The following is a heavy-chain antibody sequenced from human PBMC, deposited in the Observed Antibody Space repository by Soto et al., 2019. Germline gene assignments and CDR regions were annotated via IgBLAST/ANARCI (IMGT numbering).Heavy chain of an antibody. D-gene: IGHD3-3*01. CDR1: GGSISSGCYY. CDR2: IYYSGST. V-gene: IGHV4-31*03. Sequence: PSETLSLTCTVSGGSISSGCYYWSWIRQHPGKGLEWIGYIYYSGSTYYNPSLKSRVTISVDTSKNQFSLKLSSVTAADTAVYYCARAPLYYDFWSGYYPNYYYYMDVWGKGTTVTVSS. CDR3: ARAPLYYDFWSGYYPNYYYYMDV. J-gene: IGHJ6*03.